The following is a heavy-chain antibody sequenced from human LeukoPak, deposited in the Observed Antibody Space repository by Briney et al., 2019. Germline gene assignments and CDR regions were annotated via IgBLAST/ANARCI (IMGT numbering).Heavy chain of an antibody. Sequence: GGSLRLSCAASGFIFRIYGMHWVRQAPGKGLEWVALISYEGDSTYYADSVKGRFTISRDNSKDTLYLQMNSLRADDTGIYYCARSGGRGWYPADYWGQGTLVTVSS. J-gene: IGHJ4*02. CDR1: GFIFRIYG. V-gene: IGHV3-30*03. D-gene: IGHD6-19*01. CDR2: ISYEGDST. CDR3: ARSGGRGWYPADY.